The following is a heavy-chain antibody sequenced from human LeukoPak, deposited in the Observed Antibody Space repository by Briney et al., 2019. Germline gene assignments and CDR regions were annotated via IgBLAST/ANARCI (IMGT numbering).Heavy chain of an antibody. Sequence: ASVKVSCKASGYTFTGYYMHWARQAPGQGLEWMGWINPNSGGTNYAQKFQGRVTMTRDTSISTAYMELSRLRSDDTAVYYCARDRNPLTGDEYYFDYWGQGTLVTVSS. V-gene: IGHV1-2*02. J-gene: IGHJ4*02. CDR1: GYTFTGYY. CDR3: ARDRNPLTGDEYYFDY. CDR2: INPNSGGT. D-gene: IGHD7-27*01.